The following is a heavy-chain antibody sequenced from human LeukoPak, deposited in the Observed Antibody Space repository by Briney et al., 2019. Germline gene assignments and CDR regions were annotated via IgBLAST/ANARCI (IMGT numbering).Heavy chain of an antibody. CDR2: MNPNSGNT. J-gene: IGHJ5*02. V-gene: IGHV1-8*01. D-gene: IGHD6-13*01. CDR1: GYTFTSYD. CDR3: ARVQYSSSWINWFDP. Sequence: ASVKVSCKASGYTFTSYDINWVRQATGQGLEWMGWMNPNSGNTGYAQKFQGRVTMTRNTSISTAYMELSSLRSEDTAVYYCARVQYSSSWINWFDPWGQGTLVTVSS.